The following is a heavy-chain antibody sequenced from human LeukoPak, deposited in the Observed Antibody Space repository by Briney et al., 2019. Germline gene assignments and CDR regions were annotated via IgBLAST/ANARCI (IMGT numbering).Heavy chain of an antibody. J-gene: IGHJ4*02. Sequence: PSETLSLTCAVHGGSFSGYYWSWIRQPPGKGLEWIGEINHSGSTNYNPSLKSRVTISVDTSKNQFSLKLSSVTAADTAVYYCARGHATYDFWSGYYGGLDYWGQGTLVTVSS. CDR2: INHSGST. CDR3: ARGHATYDFWSGYYGGLDY. D-gene: IGHD3-3*01. CDR1: GGSFSGYY. V-gene: IGHV4-34*01.